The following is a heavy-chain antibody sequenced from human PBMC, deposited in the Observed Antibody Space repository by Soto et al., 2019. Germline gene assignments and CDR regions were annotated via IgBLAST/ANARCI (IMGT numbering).Heavy chain of an antibody. Sequence: SETLSLTCTVSGGSISSYYWSWIRQPPGKGLEWIGYIYYSGSTNYNPSLKSRVTISVDTSKNQFSLKLSSVTAADTAVYYCARERGDPYYDILTGYYPWFDPWGQGTLVTVSS. CDR1: GGSISSYY. V-gene: IGHV4-59*01. J-gene: IGHJ5*02. CDR3: ARERGDPYYDILTGYYPWFDP. D-gene: IGHD3-9*01. CDR2: IYYSGST.